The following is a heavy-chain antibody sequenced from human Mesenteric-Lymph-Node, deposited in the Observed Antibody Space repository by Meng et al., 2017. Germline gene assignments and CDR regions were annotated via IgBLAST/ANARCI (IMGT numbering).Heavy chain of an antibody. CDR1: GFTFSSYS. CDR3: ARVEVDTAMDSYYYYYGMDV. CDR2: ISSSSSYI. J-gene: IGHJ6*02. Sequence: GESLKISCAASGFTFSSYSMNWVRQAPGKGLEWVSSISSSSSYIYYADSVKGRFTISRDNSKNTLYLQMNSLRAEDTAVYYCARVEVDTAMDSYYYYYGMDVWGQGTTVTVSS. D-gene: IGHD5-18*01. V-gene: IGHV3-21*01.